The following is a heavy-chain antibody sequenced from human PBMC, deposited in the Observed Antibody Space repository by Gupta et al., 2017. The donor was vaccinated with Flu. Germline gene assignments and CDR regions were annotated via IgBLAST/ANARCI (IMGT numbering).Heavy chain of an antibody. Sequence: HYMNWVRQAPGKGLEWVGRSRNKPNNYFTEYAASVEGRFTISRDDLKKSLYLQMNRLKVDDTAMYYCVREGLAVAAYPFDFWGQGALVTVSS. CDR2: SRNKPNNYFT. CDR3: VREGLAVAAYPFDF. J-gene: IGHJ4*02. V-gene: IGHV3-72*01. D-gene: IGHD6-19*01. CDR1: HY.